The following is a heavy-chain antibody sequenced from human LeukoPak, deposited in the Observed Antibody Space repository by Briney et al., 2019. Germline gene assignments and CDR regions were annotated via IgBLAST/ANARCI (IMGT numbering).Heavy chain of an antibody. D-gene: IGHD2-2*01. J-gene: IGHJ4*02. CDR3: ATGERLVPAAMWFDY. CDR2: INPKSGGR. V-gene: IGHV1-2*02. Sequence: ASVKVSCKASGYTFTGYYMHWVRQAPGQGLEWMGWINPKSGGRSYAQRFQGRVTMTRDTSISTAYMELSRLRSDDTAVYYCATGERLVPAAMWFDYWGQGTLVTVSS. CDR1: GYTFTGYY.